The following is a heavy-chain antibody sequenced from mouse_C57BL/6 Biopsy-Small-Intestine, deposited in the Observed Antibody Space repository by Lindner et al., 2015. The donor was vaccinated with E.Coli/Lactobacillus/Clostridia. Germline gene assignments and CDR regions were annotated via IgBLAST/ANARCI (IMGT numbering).Heavy chain of an antibody. J-gene: IGHJ3*01. CDR1: GYAFSNSW. CDR3: ARSQVGLSWFAY. CDR2: IYPGDGDT. D-gene: IGHD3-1*01. V-gene: IGHV1-82*01. Sequence: VQLQESGPELVKPGASVKISCKASGYAFSNSWMNWVKQRPGKGLEWIGRIYPGDGDTNYNGKFKAKATLTADKSSSTAYMQLSSLTSEDSAVYFCARSQVGLSWFAYWGQGTLVTVSA.